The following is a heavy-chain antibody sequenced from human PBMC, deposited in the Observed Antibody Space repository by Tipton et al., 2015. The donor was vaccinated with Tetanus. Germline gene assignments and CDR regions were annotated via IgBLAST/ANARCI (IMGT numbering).Heavy chain of an antibody. Sequence: TLSLTCTVSGGSISSSYYYWGWIRQPPGKGLEWIGSLDYSGNTYYNPSLKSRVTISVDTSKNQFSLRLSSVTAADTAVYYCARDHGITWGGMGYYYGMDVWGQGTTVTVSS. CDR3: ARDHGITWGGMGYYYGMDV. CDR2: LDYSGNT. V-gene: IGHV4-39*07. J-gene: IGHJ6*02. CDR1: GGSISSSYYY. D-gene: IGHD3-16*01.